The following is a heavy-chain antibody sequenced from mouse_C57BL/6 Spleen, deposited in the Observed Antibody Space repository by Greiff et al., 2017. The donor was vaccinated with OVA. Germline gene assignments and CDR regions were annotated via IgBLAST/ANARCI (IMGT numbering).Heavy chain of an antibody. CDR2: IDPENGDT. V-gene: IGHV14-4*01. CDR3: TLITSEDY. D-gene: IGHD1-1*01. Sequence: EVKLMESGAELVRPGASVKLSCTASGFNIKDDYMHWVKQRPEQGLEWIGWIDPENGDTEYASKFQGKATITADTSSNTAYLQLSSLTSEDTAVYYCTLITSEDYWGQGTTLTVSS. CDR1: GFNIKDDY. J-gene: IGHJ2*01.